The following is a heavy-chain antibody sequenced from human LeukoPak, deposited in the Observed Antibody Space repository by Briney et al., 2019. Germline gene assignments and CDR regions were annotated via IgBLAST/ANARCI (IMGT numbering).Heavy chain of an antibody. V-gene: IGHV3-23*01. J-gene: IGHJ4*02. D-gene: IGHD3-10*01. CDR1: GFTFSTYG. Sequence: GGSLRLSCAASGFTFSTYGMNWVRQAPGKGLEWVSSVSGATGNSYYVGSVKGRFTISRDNSKNTLYLQMNSLRAEDTAVYYCAKDLWGYGSGTYGDYWGQGTLVTASS. CDR2: VSGATGNS. CDR3: AKDLWGYGSGTYGDY.